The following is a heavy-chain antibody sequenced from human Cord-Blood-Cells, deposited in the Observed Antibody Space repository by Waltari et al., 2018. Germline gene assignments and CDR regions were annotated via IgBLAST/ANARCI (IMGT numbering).Heavy chain of an antibody. V-gene: IGHV3-23*01. CDR1: GFTFSSYP. CDR2: ISGSGDST. D-gene: IGHD7-27*01. CDR3: AKEYTPRVTGDGSYFDY. Sequence: EVQLLESGGGLVQPGGSLRLSCAASGFTFSSYPMSWVRQAPGKGLEWVSAISGSGDSTYYADSVKGRFTISRDNSKNTLYLQMNSLRAEDTAVYYCAKEYTPRVTGDGSYFDYWGQGTLVTVSS. J-gene: IGHJ4*02.